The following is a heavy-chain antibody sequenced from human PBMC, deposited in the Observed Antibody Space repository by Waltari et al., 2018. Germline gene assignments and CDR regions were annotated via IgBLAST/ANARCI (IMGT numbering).Heavy chain of an antibody. CDR1: GGSISSGGYY. V-gene: IGHV4-31*01. D-gene: IGHD4-17*01. CDR2: IYYSGST. J-gene: IGHJ3*02. Sequence: QVQLQESGPGLVKPSQTLSLTCTVSGGSISSGGYYWSWIRQHPGKGLEWIGYIYYSGSTYYNPSLKSLVTISVDTSKNQFSLKLSSVTAADTAVYYCARRGSESGDYSAFDIWGQGTMVTVSS. CDR3: ARRGSESGDYSAFDI.